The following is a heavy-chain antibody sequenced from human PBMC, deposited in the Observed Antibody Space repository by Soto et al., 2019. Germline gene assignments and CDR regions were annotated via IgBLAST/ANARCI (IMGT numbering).Heavy chain of an antibody. CDR1: GFTFSNAW. CDR3: TTDPLEYSYGYIDY. Sequence: PGGSLRLSCAASGFTFSNAWMNWVRQAPGKGLEWVGRIKSKTDGGTTDYAAPVKGRFTISRDDSKNTLYLQMNSLKTEDTAVYYCTTDPLEYSYGYIDYWGQGTLVTRLL. J-gene: IGHJ4*02. CDR2: IKSKTDGGTT. V-gene: IGHV3-15*07. D-gene: IGHD5-18*01.